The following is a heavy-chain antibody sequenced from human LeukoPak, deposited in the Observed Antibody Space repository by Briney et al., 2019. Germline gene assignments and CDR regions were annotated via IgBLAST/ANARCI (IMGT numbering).Heavy chain of an antibody. CDR3: AREAVAAAGVGMDV. D-gene: IGHD6-13*01. CDR2: IYHSGST. Sequence: SETLSLTCTVSGYSISSGYHWGWIRQPPGKGLEWIGSIYHSGSTYYNPSLKSRVTISVDTSKNQFSLKLSSVTAADTAVYYCAREAVAAAGVGMDVWGKGTTVTVSS. J-gene: IGHJ6*04. V-gene: IGHV4-38-2*02. CDR1: GYSISSGYH.